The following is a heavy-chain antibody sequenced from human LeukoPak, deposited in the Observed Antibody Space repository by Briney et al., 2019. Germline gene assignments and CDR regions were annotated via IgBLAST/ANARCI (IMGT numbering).Heavy chain of an antibody. D-gene: IGHD6-19*01. J-gene: IGHJ4*02. CDR1: GFTFSSYS. CDR2: ISSSSYI. CDR3: ASHDSSGWSLDY. Sequence: GGSLRLSCAASGFTFSSYSMNWVRQAPGKGLEWVSSISSSSYIYYADSVKGRFTISRDNAKNSLYLQMNSLRAEDTAVYYCASHDSSGWSLDYWGQGTLVTVSS. V-gene: IGHV3-21*01.